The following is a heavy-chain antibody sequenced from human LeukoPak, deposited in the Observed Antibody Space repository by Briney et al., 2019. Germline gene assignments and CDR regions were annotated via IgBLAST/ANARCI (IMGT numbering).Heavy chain of an antibody. CDR2: ISGSGGST. J-gene: IGHJ2*01. Sequence: PGGSLRLSCAASGFTFSSYAMSWVRQAPGKGLECVSAISGSGGSTYYADSVKGRFTISRDNSKNTLYLQMNSLRAEDTAVYYCAKAYGDYGRRWNFDLWGRGTLVTVSS. V-gene: IGHV3-23*01. CDR1: GFTFSSYA. CDR3: AKAYGDYGRRWNFDL. D-gene: IGHD4-17*01.